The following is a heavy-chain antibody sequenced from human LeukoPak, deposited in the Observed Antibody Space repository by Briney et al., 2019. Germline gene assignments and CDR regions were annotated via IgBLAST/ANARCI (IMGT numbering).Heavy chain of an antibody. D-gene: IGHD5-18*01. Sequence: GGSPRLSCAASGFTFSDYYMSWIRQAPGKGLEWVSYISSSGSTIYYADSVKGRFTISRDNAKNSLYLQMNSLRAEDTAVYYCARVALRDSYGLGHLDAFDIWGQGTMVTVSS. V-gene: IGHV3-11*04. CDR2: ISSSGSTI. J-gene: IGHJ3*02. CDR1: GFTFSDYY. CDR3: ARVALRDSYGLGHLDAFDI.